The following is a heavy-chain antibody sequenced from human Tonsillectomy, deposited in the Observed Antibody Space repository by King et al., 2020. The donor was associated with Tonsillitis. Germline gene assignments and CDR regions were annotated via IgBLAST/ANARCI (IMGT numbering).Heavy chain of an antibody. CDR3: ARGAHSVVVIPYGMDV. Sequence: VQLVESGGGVVQPGRSLRLSCAASGFTFSSYGMHWVRQAPGKGLEWVAVISYDGSNKYYADSVKGRFTISRDNSKNTLYLQMNSLRAEDTAVYYCARGAHSVVVIPYGMDVWGQGTTVTVSS. V-gene: IGHV3-30*03. J-gene: IGHJ6*02. CDR2: ISYDGSNK. CDR1: GFTFSSYG. D-gene: IGHD3-22*01.